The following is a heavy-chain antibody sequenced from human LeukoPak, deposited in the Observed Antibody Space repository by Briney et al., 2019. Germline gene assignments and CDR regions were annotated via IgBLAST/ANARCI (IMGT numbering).Heavy chain of an antibody. CDR3: AKGRTVTSLYYFDS. Sequence: GGSLRLSCAASGFTFSNYAMSWVRQAPGKGLEWVSLILNSGRSTYYADSVEGRFTISRDNSKNTLYLQMNSLGAEDTALYYCAKGRTVTSLYYFDSWGQGTLVTVSS. D-gene: IGHD4-17*01. CDR1: GFTFSNYA. CDR2: ILNSGRST. V-gene: IGHV3-23*01. J-gene: IGHJ4*02.